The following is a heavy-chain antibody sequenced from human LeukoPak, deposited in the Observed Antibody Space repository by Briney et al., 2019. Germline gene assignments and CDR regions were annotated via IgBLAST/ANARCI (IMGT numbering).Heavy chain of an antibody. CDR2: IYYSGST. Sequence: SETLSLTCTVSGGSISSYYWSWIRQPPGKGLEWSGYIYYSGSTNYNPSLKSRVTISVDTSKNQFSLKLSSVTAADTAVYYCARDRLLYYYGSDPSYYYGMDVWGQGTTVTVSS. V-gene: IGHV4-59*01. CDR1: GGSISSYY. CDR3: ARDRLLYYYGSDPSYYYGMDV. D-gene: IGHD3-10*01. J-gene: IGHJ6*02.